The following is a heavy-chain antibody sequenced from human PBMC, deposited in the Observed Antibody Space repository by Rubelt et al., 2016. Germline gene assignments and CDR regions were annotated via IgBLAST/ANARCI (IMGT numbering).Heavy chain of an antibody. V-gene: IGHV3-30*04. D-gene: IGHD1-26*01. Sequence: HWVRQAPGKGLEWVAVISYDGSNKYYADSVKGRFTISRDNSKNTLYLQMNSLRAEDTAVYYCAREREVAFDIWGQGTMVTVSS. J-gene: IGHJ3*02. CDR2: ISYDGSNK. CDR3: AREREVAFDI.